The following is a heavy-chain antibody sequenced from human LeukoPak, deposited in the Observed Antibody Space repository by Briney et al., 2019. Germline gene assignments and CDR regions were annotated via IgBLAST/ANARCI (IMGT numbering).Heavy chain of an antibody. J-gene: IGHJ5*02. D-gene: IGHD3-22*01. CDR2: ISGSGGST. V-gene: IGHV3-23*01. CDR3: AKEGYDSSGYYHWFDP. CDR1: GFTFSSYA. Sequence: GGSLRLSCAASGFTFSSYAMSWVRQAPGKGLEWVSGISGSGGSTYYADSVKGRFTISRDNSKNTLYLQMNSLRAKDTAVYYCAKEGYDSSGYYHWFDPWGQGTLVTVSS.